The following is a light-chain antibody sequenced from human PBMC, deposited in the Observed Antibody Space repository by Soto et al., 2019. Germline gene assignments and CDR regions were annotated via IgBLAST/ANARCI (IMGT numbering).Light chain of an antibody. CDR3: KRYHTRLVVA. J-gene: IGKJ5*01. CDR1: QSVSTNY. CDR2: SAS. V-gene: IGKV3-20*01. Sequence: TGLAQTTSPLPWSREESTSLSCRARQSVSTNYLGWYQQKPCQAPRLLIYSASSRAAGIPDRFSGSGSGTDFTLTISSLESQDFALYHCKRYHTRLVVAFGQGTRLEIK.